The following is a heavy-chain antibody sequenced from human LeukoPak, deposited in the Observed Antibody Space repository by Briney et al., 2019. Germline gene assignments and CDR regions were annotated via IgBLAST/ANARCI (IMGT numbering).Heavy chain of an antibody. CDR1: GFTFSDYY. V-gene: IGHV3-11*04. Sequence: GGSLRLSCAASGFTFSDYYMSWIRQAPGKGLEWVSYITRSGSSIYYADSVKGRFTISRDNAKNSLFLQMNSLRAEDTAVYYCARDYYYGSGSHYYYYYGMDVWGQGTTVTVSS. D-gene: IGHD3-10*01. CDR2: ITRSGSSI. J-gene: IGHJ6*02. CDR3: ARDYYYGSGSHYYYYYGMDV.